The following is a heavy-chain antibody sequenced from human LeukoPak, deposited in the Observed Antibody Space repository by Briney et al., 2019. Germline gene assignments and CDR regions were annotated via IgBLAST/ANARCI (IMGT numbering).Heavy chain of an antibody. CDR3: MDMGAG. V-gene: IGHV3-53*05. D-gene: IGHD2-2*03. CDR2: IYSGGST. Sequence: GGSLRLSCAVSGFSVSNNYMTWVRQAPGKGLEWVSVIYSGGSTYYADSVKGRFTISRDNSKNTVYLQMNSLRVEDTAVYYCMDMGAGWGQGTLVTVSS. CDR1: GFSVSNNY. J-gene: IGHJ4*02.